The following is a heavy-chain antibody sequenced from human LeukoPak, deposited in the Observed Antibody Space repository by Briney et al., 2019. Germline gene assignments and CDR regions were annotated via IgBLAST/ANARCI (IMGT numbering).Heavy chain of an antibody. CDR2: IYSGGST. CDR3: ARDLRLGIAVAGTSDY. J-gene: IGHJ4*02. D-gene: IGHD6-19*01. V-gene: IGHV3-66*01. Sequence: GGSLRLSCAASGFTVSSNYMSWARQAPGKGLEWVSVIYSGGSTYYADSVKGRFTMSRDNSKNTLYLQMNSLRAEDTAVYYCARDLRLGIAVAGTSDYWGQGTLVTVSS. CDR1: GFTVSSNY.